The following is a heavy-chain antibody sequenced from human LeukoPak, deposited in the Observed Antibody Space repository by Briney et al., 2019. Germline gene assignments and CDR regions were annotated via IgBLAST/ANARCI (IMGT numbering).Heavy chain of an antibody. CDR2: IQPGDSDT. Sequence: GESLKISCKGSGYSFTIYWIGWVRQMPGKGLEWMGIIQPGDSDTTYSPSFQGQVTFSADKSISTAYLQWSSLKASDTAMYYCARAASEGYSSSWYPLRPWGQGTLVTVSS. CDR3: ARAASEGYSSSWYPLRP. CDR1: GYSFTIYW. J-gene: IGHJ5*02. D-gene: IGHD6-13*01. V-gene: IGHV5-51*01.